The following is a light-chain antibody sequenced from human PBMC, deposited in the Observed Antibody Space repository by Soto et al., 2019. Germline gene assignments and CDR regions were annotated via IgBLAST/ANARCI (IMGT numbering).Light chain of an antibody. CDR2: EVS. V-gene: IGLV2-8*01. CDR3: SSYAGSNIYV. CDR1: SSDVGGYNY. J-gene: IGLJ1*01. Sequence: QSVLTQPPSASVSPGQSVTISCTGTSSDVGGYNYVSWYQQHPGKAPKLMIYEVSKRPSGVPDRFSGSKSGNTASLTVSGLQAEDEADYYCSSYAGSNIYVFGTGNKVTVL.